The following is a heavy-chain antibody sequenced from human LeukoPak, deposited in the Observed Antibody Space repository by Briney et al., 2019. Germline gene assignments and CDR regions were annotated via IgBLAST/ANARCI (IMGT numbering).Heavy chain of an antibody. D-gene: IGHD4-17*01. CDR3: ARGWTTVTTPLDY. Sequence: SETLSLTCAAYGGTFSGYYWSWLRQPPGKGLEWIGEINHSGSTNYNPSLMSRVTILLDTSKNQFSMKLSSVTAADTAVYYCARGWTTVTTPLDYWGQGTLVTVSS. V-gene: IGHV4-34*01. CDR1: GGTFSGYY. J-gene: IGHJ4*02. CDR2: INHSGST.